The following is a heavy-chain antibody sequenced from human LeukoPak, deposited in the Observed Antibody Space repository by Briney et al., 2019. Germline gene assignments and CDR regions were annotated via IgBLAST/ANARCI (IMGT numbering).Heavy chain of an antibody. CDR2: IYSGGST. V-gene: IGHV3-53*01. J-gene: IGHJ4*02. D-gene: IGHD3-22*01. CDR3: ARGGEYYYDSNLDY. Sequence: GGSLRLSCAASGFTVSSNYMSWVRQAPGKGLEWVSIIYSGGSTYYADSVKGRFTISRDNSKNTLYLQMNSLRAEDTAVYYCARGGEYYYDSNLDYWGQGTLVTVSS. CDR1: GFTVSSNY.